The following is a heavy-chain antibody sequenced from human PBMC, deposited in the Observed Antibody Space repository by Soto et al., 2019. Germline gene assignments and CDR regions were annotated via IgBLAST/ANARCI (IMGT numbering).Heavy chain of an antibody. CDR1: GFTFSSYW. CDR2: IKQDGSEK. J-gene: IGHJ6*02. Sequence: HPGGSLRLSCAASGFTFSSYWMSWVRQAPGKGLEWVANIKQDGSEKYYVDSVKGRFTISRDNAKNSLYQQMNSQRAEDTDVYYCARGDYYDSSGYDYYYYGMDVWGQGTTVTVSS. D-gene: IGHD3-22*01. CDR3: ARGDYYDSSGYDYYYYGMDV. V-gene: IGHV3-7*04.